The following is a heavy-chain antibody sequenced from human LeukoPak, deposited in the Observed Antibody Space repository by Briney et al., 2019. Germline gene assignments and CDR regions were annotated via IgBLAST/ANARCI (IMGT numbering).Heavy chain of an antibody. V-gene: IGHV3-23*01. J-gene: IGHJ4*02. D-gene: IGHD4-17*01. Sequence: HPGGSLRLSCAASGFTFSSYAMSWVRQAPGKGLEWVSAISGSGGSTYYADSVKGRFTISRDNSKNTLYLQMNSLRAEDTAVYYCAKDEGIEYGDYPTEDYFDYWGQGTLVTVSS. CDR2: ISGSGGST. CDR3: AKDEGIEYGDYPTEDYFDY. CDR1: GFTFSSYA.